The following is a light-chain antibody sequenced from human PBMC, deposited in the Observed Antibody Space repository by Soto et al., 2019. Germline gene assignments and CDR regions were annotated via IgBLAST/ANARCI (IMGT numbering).Light chain of an antibody. J-gene: IGKJ2*01. CDR3: QQANSFPYT. CDR2: AAS. Sequence: DLQMTQSPSSVSASVGDRVTITCRASQGVSNWLAWYQQKPGKAPKLLIYAASTLRSGVPSRFRGSGSGTDFTFTISSLQPEDFATYYCQQANSFPYTFGLGTKLEIK. CDR1: QGVSNW. V-gene: IGKV1-12*01.